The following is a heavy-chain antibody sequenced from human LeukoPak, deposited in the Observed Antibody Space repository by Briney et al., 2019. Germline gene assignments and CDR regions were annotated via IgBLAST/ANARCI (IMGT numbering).Heavy chain of an antibody. Sequence: ASVKVSCKVSGYTLTELSMHWVRQAPGKWLEWMGGFDPEDGETIYAQKFQGRVTMTEDTSTDTAYMELSSLRSEDTAVYYCATAHQLLRDPFDYWGQGTLVTVSS. CDR1: GYTLTELS. CDR2: FDPEDGET. J-gene: IGHJ4*02. D-gene: IGHD2-2*01. V-gene: IGHV1-24*01. CDR3: ATAHQLLRDPFDY.